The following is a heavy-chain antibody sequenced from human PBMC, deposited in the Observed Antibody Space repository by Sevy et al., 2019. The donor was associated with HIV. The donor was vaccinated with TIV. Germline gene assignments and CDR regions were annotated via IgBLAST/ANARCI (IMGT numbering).Heavy chain of an antibody. CDR2: IRQDGNEI. V-gene: IGHV3-7*01. J-gene: IGHJ4*02. CDR1: GFTFDTYW. CDR3: ARPYFDL. Sequence: GGSLRLSCVASGFTFDTYWMQWVRQAPGQGLEWVANIRQDGNEIYYADSVKGRFTISRENAKESVYLQMSNLRVEDTGIYYCARPYFDLWGQGTLVTVSS.